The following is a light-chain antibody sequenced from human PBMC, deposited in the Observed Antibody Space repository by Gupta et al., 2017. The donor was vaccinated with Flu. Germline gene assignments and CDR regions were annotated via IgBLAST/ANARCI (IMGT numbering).Light chain of an antibody. CDR1: QSVRSW. V-gene: IGKV1D-12*01. J-gene: IGKJ4*01. CDR3: QQSYTFPIT. Sequence: PSSVSASVGDRVRITCLASQSVRSWLVWYQQKAGKAPQLLIDTGSKVGRGVPSRFSGSGYVTDFTLTINSLEPEDFAPYYCQQSYTFPITLGGGTRLEI. CDR2: TGS.